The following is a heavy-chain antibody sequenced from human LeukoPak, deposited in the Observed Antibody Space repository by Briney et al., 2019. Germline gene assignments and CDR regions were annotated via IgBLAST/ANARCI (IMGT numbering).Heavy chain of an antibody. J-gene: IGHJ4*02. Sequence: SETLSLTCTVSGGSISSSSYYWGWIRQPPGKGLEWIGSIYYSGSTYYNPSLKSRVTISVDTSKNQFSLKLSSVTAADTAVYYCARLSGSYYFDYWGQGTLVTVSS. D-gene: IGHD1-26*01. CDR1: GGSISSSSYY. CDR2: IYYSGST. V-gene: IGHV4-39*01. CDR3: ARLSGSYYFDY.